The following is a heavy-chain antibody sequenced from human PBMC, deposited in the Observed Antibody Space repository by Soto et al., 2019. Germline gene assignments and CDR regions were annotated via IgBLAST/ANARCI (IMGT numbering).Heavy chain of an antibody. CDR3: TTGYYYDSSGYYRLDY. Sequence: GSLRLSCAASGFTFSNAWMSWVRQAPGKGLEWVGRIKSKTDGGTTDYAAPVKGRFTISRDDSKNTLYLQMNSLKTEDTAVYYCTTGYYYDSSGYYRLDYWGQGTLVTVSS. V-gene: IGHV3-15*01. D-gene: IGHD3-22*01. J-gene: IGHJ4*02. CDR1: GFTFSNAW. CDR2: IKSKTDGGTT.